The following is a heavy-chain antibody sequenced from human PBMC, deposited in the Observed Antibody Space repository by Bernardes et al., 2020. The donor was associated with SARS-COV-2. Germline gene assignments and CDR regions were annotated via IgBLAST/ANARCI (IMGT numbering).Heavy chain of an antibody. CDR3: ARDILTGYWSVGNGMDV. D-gene: IGHD3-9*01. J-gene: IGHJ6*02. CDR2: FDPEDGET. CDR1: GYTLTELS. Sequence: ASVKVSCKVSGYTLTELSMHWVRQAPGKGLEWMGGFDPEDGETIYAQKFQGRVTMTEDTSTDTAYMELSSLRSEDTAVYYCARDILTGYWSVGNGMDVWGQGTTVTVSS. V-gene: IGHV1-24*01.